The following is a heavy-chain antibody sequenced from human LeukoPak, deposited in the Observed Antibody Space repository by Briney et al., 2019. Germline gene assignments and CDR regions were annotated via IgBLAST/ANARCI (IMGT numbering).Heavy chain of an antibody. CDR3: ASASSHRIAAGGDY. CDR1: GFTLNRYA. Sequence: PGGSLRLSCAASGFTLNRYAMSCVRQATGRGLVWVQRINSDGSSRNYADSVKGRFTISRDNAKNTLYLQMNSLRADDTAVYYCASASSHRIAAGGDYWGQGTLVTVSS. V-gene: IGHV3-74*01. J-gene: IGHJ4*02. D-gene: IGHD6-13*01. CDR2: INSDGSSR.